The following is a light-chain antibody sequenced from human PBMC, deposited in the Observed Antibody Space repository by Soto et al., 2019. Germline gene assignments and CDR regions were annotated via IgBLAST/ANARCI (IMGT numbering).Light chain of an antibody. CDR3: SSYAGVKNFVV. J-gene: IGLJ2*01. CDR2: EVS. CDR1: NSDIGTYIY. Sequence: QSALTQPPSASRSPGQSVTISCTGTNSDIGTYIYVSWYQQHPGKGPRLILYEVSKRPSGVPDRFSGSKSGNTASLTVSGLQTEDEADYYCSSYAGVKNFVVFGGGTKLTVL. V-gene: IGLV2-8*02.